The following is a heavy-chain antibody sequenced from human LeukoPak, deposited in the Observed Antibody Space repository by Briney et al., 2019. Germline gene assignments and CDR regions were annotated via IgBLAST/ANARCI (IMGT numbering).Heavy chain of an antibody. D-gene: IGHD3-22*01. Sequence: PSETLSLTCTVSGASVSNSGFYWGWIRQPPGKGLEWIGGLYSSGSTKYNPSLKSRITISVDTSRNQFSLNLNSVAAADTAVYYCARDSRDTPRTYYYGSSGYPYFDFWGQGTLVTVSS. CDR2: LYSSGST. CDR1: GASVSNSGFY. CDR3: ARDSRDTPRTYYYGSSGYPYFDF. V-gene: IGHV4-39*07. J-gene: IGHJ4*02.